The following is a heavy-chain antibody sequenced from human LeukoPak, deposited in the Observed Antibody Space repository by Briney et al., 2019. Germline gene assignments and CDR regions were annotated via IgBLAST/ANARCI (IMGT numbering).Heavy chain of an antibody. CDR1: GGSISGYY. Sequence: SETLSLTCTVSGGSISGYYWGWIRQPPGKGLEWIGSIYHSGSTYYNPSLKSRVTISVDTSKNQFSLKLSSVTAADTAVYYCARAAGQYAFDIWGQGTMVTVSS. J-gene: IGHJ3*02. V-gene: IGHV4-38-2*02. CDR2: IYHSGST. CDR3: ARAAGQYAFDI.